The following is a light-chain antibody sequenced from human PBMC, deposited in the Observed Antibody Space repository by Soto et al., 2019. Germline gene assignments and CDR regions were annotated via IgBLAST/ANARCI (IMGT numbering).Light chain of an antibody. Sequence: DIQMTQSPSSLSASVGDRVTITCRASQSISSYLNWYQQRPGKAPKLLIYAASTLQSGVPSRFSGSGSGTDFTLTISCLQSEDFATYYCQQYYSYPLFGPGTKVDIK. CDR2: AAS. CDR3: QQYYSYPL. CDR1: QSISSY. J-gene: IGKJ3*01. V-gene: IGKV1-39*01.